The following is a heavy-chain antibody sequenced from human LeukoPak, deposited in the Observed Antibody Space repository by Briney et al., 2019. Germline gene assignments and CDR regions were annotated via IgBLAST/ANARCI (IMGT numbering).Heavy chain of an antibody. J-gene: IGHJ6*03. CDR3: ARHRDTGYYYYMDV. V-gene: IGHV4-39*01. CDR1: GGAISSSSYF. D-gene: IGHD1-1*01. Sequence: PSETLSLTCTVSGGAISSSSYFWGWIRQPPGKGLEWIGNIFYNGKTYYNPSLKSRVTISVDTSKNQFSLKLSSVTAADTAVYLCARHRDTGYYYYMDVWGTGTTVTVSS. CDR2: IFYNGKT.